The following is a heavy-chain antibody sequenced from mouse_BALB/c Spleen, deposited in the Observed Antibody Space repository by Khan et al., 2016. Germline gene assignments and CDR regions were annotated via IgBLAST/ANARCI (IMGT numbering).Heavy chain of an antibody. D-gene: IGHD1-1*01. J-gene: IGHJ2*01. Sequence: VQLKESGPGLVKPSQSLSLTCTVTGYSITSDYAWNWIRQFPGNKLEWMGYISYSGSTSYNPSLKSRISITRDTSKNQFFLQLNSVTTEDTATYYCARYYYGKEAYYFDYRGQGTTLTVSS. V-gene: IGHV3-2*02. CDR2: ISYSGST. CDR3: ARYYYGKEAYYFDY. CDR1: GYSITSDYA.